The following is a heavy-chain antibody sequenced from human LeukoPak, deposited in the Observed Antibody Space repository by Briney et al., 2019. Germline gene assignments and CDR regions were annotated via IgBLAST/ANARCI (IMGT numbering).Heavy chain of an antibody. Sequence: SETLSLTCTVSDGSISSNSYYWGWIRQPPGKGLEWIANIYYSGNTYYNPSLKSRVTISVDTSKNQFSLKLRSVTAADTAVYYCARRFAYTNGRSFDYWGQGILVTVSS. J-gene: IGHJ4*02. CDR3: ARRFAYTNGRSFDY. CDR1: DGSISSNSYY. CDR2: IYYSGNT. V-gene: IGHV4-39*07. D-gene: IGHD2-21*01.